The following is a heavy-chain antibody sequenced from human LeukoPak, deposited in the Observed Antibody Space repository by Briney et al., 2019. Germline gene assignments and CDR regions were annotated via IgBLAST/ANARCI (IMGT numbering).Heavy chain of an antibody. J-gene: IGHJ4*02. Sequence: PSETLSLTCAVYGGSFSGYYWSWIRQPPGKGLEWIGEINHSGSTNYNPSLKSRVTISVDTSKNQFSLKLSSVTAADTAVYYCARGLWFGEFGFDYWGQGTLVTVSS. V-gene: IGHV4-34*01. CDR1: GGSFSGYY. CDR3: ARGLWFGEFGFDY. D-gene: IGHD3-10*01. CDR2: INHSGST.